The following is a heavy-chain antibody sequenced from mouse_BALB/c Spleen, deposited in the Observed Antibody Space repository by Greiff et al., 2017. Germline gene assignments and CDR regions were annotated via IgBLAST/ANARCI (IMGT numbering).Heavy chain of an antibody. CDR1: GYTFTSYW. D-gene: IGHD4-1*01. CDR3: ARELANWNAMDY. CDR2: INPSNGRT. V-gene: IGHV1S81*02. J-gene: IGHJ4*01. Sequence: QVQLQQPGAELVKPGASVKLSCKASGYTFTSYWMHWVKQRPGQGLEWIGEINPSNGRTNYNEKFKSKATLTVDKSSSTAYMQLSSLTSEDSAVYYCARELANWNAMDYWGQGTSVTVSS.